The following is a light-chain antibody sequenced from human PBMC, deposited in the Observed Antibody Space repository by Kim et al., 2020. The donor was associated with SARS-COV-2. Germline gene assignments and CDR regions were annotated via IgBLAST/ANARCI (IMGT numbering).Light chain of an antibody. CDR1: SAYSNYK. CDR3: GADHGSGTNVVYV. V-gene: IGLV9-49*01. J-gene: IGLJ1*01. CDR2: VGTGEIVG. Sequence: ELTQPPSASASLGASVTLTCTLSSAYSNYKVDWYQQRPGKGPRFVMRVGTGEIVGSKGDGIPDRFSVLGSGLNRYLIIKNIQEGDEGDYHCGADHGSGTNVVYVFGPGTTVTVL.